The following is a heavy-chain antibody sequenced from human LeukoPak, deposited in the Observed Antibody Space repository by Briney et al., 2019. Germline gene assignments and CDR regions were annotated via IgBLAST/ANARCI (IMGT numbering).Heavy chain of an antibody. J-gene: IGHJ4*02. V-gene: IGHV4-59*01. CDR3: ARQSKDSSGYYYDRPLDY. Sequence: PSETLSLTCTVSGGSISSYYWSWIRQPPGEGLEWIGYIYYSGSPNYNPSLKSRVTISVDTSKNQFSLKLSSVTAADTAVYYCARQSKDSSGYYYDRPLDYWGQGTLVTVSS. CDR1: GGSISSYY. D-gene: IGHD3-22*01. CDR2: IYYSGSP.